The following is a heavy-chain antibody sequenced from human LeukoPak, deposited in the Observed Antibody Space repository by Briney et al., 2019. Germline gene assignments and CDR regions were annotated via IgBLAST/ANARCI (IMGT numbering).Heavy chain of an antibody. V-gene: IGHV3-33*01. D-gene: IGHD2-2*01. CDR3: ARDSVQYCSTTSCYGNGFDL. CDR1: EFTFTTYG. CDR2: IYYDGSNI. Sequence: TGGSLRLSCAASEFTFTTYGMHWVRQAPGKGLEWVAFIYYDGSNIYYADYVKGRFTISRDISKNTLYLQMDSLRAEDTAIYYCARDSVQYCSTTSCYGNGFDLWGQGTMVTVSS. J-gene: IGHJ3*01.